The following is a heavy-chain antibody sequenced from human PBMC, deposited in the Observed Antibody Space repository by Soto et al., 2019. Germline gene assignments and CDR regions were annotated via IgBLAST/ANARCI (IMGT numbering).Heavy chain of an antibody. J-gene: IGHJ3*02. Sequence: GGALRLSFAASGFTFSSYGMHWVRQAPGKGLEWVAVISYDGSNKYYADSVKGRFTISRDNSKNTLYLQMNSLRAEDTAVYYCASTKIYDFWIHAFDIWGQGTMVTVSS. CDR1: GFTFSSYG. D-gene: IGHD3-3*01. V-gene: IGHV3-30*03. CDR2: ISYDGSNK. CDR3: ASTKIYDFWIHAFDI.